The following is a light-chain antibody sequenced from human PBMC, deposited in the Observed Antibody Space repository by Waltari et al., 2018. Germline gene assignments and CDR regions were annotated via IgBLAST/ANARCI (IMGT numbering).Light chain of an antibody. V-gene: IGLV2-14*03. Sequence: QSALTQPASVSGSPGQSITISCTGTNDDIGPYHYFSWYQLHPGQAPKLIIYDVSKRPSGVSDRFSGSKSANTTSLTISDLQAEDDNDYYCSSYTTGRTVVIFGGGTKLTVL. CDR2: DVS. J-gene: IGLJ2*01. CDR1: NDDIGPYHY. CDR3: SSYTTGRTVVI.